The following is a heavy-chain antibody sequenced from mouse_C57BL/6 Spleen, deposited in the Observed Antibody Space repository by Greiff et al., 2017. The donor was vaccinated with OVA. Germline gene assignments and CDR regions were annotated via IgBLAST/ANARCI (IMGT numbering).Heavy chain of an antibody. CDR1: GFSLTSYG. V-gene: IGHV2-5*01. CDR3: AKNRDYDRGYYAMDY. CDR2: IWRGGST. Sequence: QVQLQQSGPGLVQPSQSLSITCTVSGFSLTSYGVHWVRQSPGKGLEWLGVIWRGGSTDYNAAFMSRLSITKDNSKSQVFFKMNSLQADDTAIYYCAKNRDYDRGYYAMDYWGQGTSVTVSS. D-gene: IGHD2-4*01. J-gene: IGHJ4*01.